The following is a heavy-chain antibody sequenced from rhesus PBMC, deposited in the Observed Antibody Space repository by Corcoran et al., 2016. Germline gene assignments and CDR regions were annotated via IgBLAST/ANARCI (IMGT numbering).Heavy chain of an antibody. D-gene: IGHD4-29*01. CDR3: ARRRSSDSDFDY. J-gene: IGHJ4*01. V-gene: IGHV2-1*01. CDR1: GFSPSTSCMG. Sequence: QVTLKESGPALVKSTQTLTLTCTFSGFSPSTSCMGVGWIRQPPGKTLEWLAHIYWDDVKRYSASLKSRLTISKDTSKNQVVLTMTNMDPVDTATYYCARRRSSDSDFDYWGQGVLVTVSS. CDR2: IYWDDVK.